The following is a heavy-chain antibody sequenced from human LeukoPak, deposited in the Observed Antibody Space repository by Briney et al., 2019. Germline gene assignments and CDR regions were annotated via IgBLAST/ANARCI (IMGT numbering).Heavy chain of an antibody. CDR2: INHSGST. Sequence: PSETLSLTCAVYGGPFSSYYWTCIRQAPGKGLEWTGEINHSGSTNYNPSLKSRVAISVDTSRNQFSLKLNSLTAADTAVYYCATFRWGIGFEYWGQGTLVTVSS. V-gene: IGHV4-34*01. D-gene: IGHD3-16*01. CDR3: ATFRWGIGFEY. J-gene: IGHJ4*02. CDR1: GGPFSSYY.